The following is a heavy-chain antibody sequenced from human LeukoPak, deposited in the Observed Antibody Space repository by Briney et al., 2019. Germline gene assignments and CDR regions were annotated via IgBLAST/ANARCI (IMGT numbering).Heavy chain of an antibody. CDR1: GYTFTSYY. V-gene: IGHV1-46*01. D-gene: IGHD3-10*01. CDR2: INPGGGST. Sequence: GASVKVSCKASGYTFTSYYMYWVRQAPGQGLEWMGLINPGGGSTNYAQKFQGRVTVTRDMSTSTVYMELSSLRSDDTAVYYCARDPRRYGSGSYPSNLWGQGTLVTVSS. J-gene: IGHJ4*02. CDR3: ARDPRRYGSGSYPSNL.